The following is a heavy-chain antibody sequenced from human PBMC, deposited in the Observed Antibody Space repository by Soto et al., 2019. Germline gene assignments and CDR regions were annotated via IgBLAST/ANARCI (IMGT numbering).Heavy chain of an antibody. V-gene: IGHV3-48*01. Sequence: GGSLRLSCAASGFTFSTYSMNWVRQAPGKGLEWVSSISSSSTIYYADSVKGRFTISRDNVQNSLYLQMHSLRAEDTAVYYCARERGSRWIFDYWGQGTLVIVSS. J-gene: IGHJ4*02. CDR1: GFTFSTYS. CDR3: ARERGSRWIFDY. CDR2: ISSSSTI. D-gene: IGHD6-19*01.